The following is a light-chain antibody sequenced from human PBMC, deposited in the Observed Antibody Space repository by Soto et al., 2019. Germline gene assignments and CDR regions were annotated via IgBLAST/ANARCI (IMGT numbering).Light chain of an antibody. J-gene: IGKJ1*01. CDR2: KAS. CDR1: QSISSW. CDR3: QQYNTYSPA. V-gene: IGKV1-5*03. Sequence: DIQMTQSPSTLSASVGDRVTITCRASQSISSWLAWYQQKPGKAPKLLIYKASSLESGVPSRFSGSGSGTEFTLTISSLQPDDFATYYCQQYNTYSPAFGQGTKADIK.